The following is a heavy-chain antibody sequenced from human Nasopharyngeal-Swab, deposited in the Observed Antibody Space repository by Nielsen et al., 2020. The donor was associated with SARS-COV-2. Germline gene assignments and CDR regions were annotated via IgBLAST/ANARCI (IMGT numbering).Heavy chain of an antibody. CDR2: INSDGSGT. Sequence: GGSLRLSCAGSGFTFSSYWMHWVRQAPGKGLMWVARINSDGSGTNYADSVKGRFTISSDKAKNTLYLQMNTLSAEVTGVYYCARDCDTATCYRSAADTWGQGTLVTVSS. D-gene: IGHD2-2*01. CDR3: ARDCDTATCYRSAADT. J-gene: IGHJ5*01. V-gene: IGHV3-74*01. CDR1: GFTFSSYW.